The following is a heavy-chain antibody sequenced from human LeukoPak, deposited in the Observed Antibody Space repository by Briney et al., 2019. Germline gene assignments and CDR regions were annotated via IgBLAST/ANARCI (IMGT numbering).Heavy chain of an antibody. CDR3: ARDGAAAGTPFDY. Sequence: PGGSLRLSCAASGFTLSSYEMNWVCQAPGKGLEWVSYISSSGSSMYYTDSVKGRFTISRDNAKNSLYLQMNSLRAEDTAVYYCARDGAAAGTPFDYWGQGTLVTVSS. V-gene: IGHV3-48*03. CDR2: ISSSGSSM. J-gene: IGHJ4*02. D-gene: IGHD6-13*01. CDR1: GFTLSSYE.